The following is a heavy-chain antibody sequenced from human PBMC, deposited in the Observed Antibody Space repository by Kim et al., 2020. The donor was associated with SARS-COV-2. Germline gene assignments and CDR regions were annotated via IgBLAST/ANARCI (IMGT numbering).Heavy chain of an antibody. CDR3: ARYWRSISDAFDI. J-gene: IGHJ3*02. V-gene: IGHV1-18*01. CDR2: ISTDT. Sequence: ASVKVSCKASGYTFNTYGISWVRQAPGQGLEWMGWISTDTNYAQKFLGRLTLSKDTATNTAYMEVRSLKSDDTAVYYCARYWRSISDAFDIWGQGTMVTVSS. D-gene: IGHD2-8*02. CDR1: GYTFNTYG.